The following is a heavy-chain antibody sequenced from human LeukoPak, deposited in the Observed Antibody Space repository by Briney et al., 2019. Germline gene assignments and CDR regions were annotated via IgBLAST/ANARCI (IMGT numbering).Heavy chain of an antibody. Sequence: GGSLRLSCAASGFTFSSYWMSWVRQAPGKGLEWVANIKQDGSEKYYVDSVKGRFTISRDNAKNSLYLQMNSLRAEDTALYYCAKDFPGYSSGWYPAGFWFDPWGQGTLVTVSS. V-gene: IGHV3-7*03. CDR2: IKQDGSEK. J-gene: IGHJ5*02. D-gene: IGHD6-19*01. CDR3: AKDFPGYSSGWYPAGFWFDP. CDR1: GFTFSSYW.